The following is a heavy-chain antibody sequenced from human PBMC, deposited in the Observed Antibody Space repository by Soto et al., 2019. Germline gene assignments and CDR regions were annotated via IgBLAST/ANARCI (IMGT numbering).Heavy chain of an antibody. CDR1: GFTFSSYV. CDR3: ATDRSHTYYDSRGRLNWFDP. V-gene: IGHV3-30-3*01. Sequence: GGSLRLSCAASGFTFSSYVMHWVRQAQSKELERVPGISYDRSNKYYADCVKGRFTISRDHSKNTLYLQMKSLRAEDTAVYYCATDRSHTYYDSRGRLNWFDPWGEGTLVTVSS. D-gene: IGHD3-22*01. J-gene: IGHJ5*02. CDR2: ISYDRSNK.